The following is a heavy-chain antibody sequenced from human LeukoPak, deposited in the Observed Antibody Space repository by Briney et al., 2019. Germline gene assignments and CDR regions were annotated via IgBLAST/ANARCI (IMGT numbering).Heavy chain of an antibody. J-gene: IGHJ4*02. V-gene: IGHV1-24*01. CDR2: FDPEDGET. CDR1: GYTLTELS. Sequence: ASVEVSCKVSGYTLTELSMHWVRQAPGKGLEWMGGFDPEDGETIYAQKFQGRVTMTEDTSTDTAYMELSSLRSEDTAVYYCATGPFYYDSSGWIIAYWGQGTLVTVSS. CDR3: ATGPFYYDSSGWIIAY. D-gene: IGHD3-22*01.